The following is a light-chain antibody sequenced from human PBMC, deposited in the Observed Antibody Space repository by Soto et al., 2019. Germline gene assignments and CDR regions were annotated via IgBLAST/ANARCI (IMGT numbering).Light chain of an antibody. CDR2: GAS. V-gene: IGKV3-20*01. J-gene: IGKJ1*01. CDR1: QSVSSSQ. Sequence: EIVFTQSPGTRSLFPGERATLSCRASQSVSSSQLAWYHPTPGQAPGLLIYGASSTATGIPDRLSDSGSGTDFTLPIRRLEPEDSAVYDCQQYGSSGTFGQGTKVDIK. CDR3: QQYGSSGT.